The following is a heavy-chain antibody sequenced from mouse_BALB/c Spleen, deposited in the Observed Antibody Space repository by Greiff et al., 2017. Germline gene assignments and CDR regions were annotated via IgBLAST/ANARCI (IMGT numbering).Heavy chain of an antibody. V-gene: IGHV5-9-3*01. CDR2: ISSGGSYT. CDR1: GFTFSSYA. J-gene: IGHJ3*01. CDR3: ARGSEFAY. Sequence: EVHLVESGGGLVKPGGSLKLSCAASGFTFSSYAMSWVRQTPEKRLEWVATISSGGSYTYYPDSVKGRFTISSDNAKNTLYLQMSSLRSEDTAMYYCARGSEFAYWGQGTLVTVSA.